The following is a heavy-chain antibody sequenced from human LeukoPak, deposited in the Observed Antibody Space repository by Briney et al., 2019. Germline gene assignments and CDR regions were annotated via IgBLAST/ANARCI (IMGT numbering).Heavy chain of an antibody. CDR1: GGTFISYA. J-gene: IGHJ5*02. Sequence: ASVKVSCKASGGTFISYAISWVRQAPGQGLEWMGGIIPIFGTANYAQKFQGRVTITADKSTSTAYMELSSLRSEDTAVYYCGHSSSWDNWFDPWGQGTLVTVSS. CDR2: IIPIFGTA. CDR3: GHSSSWDNWFDP. D-gene: IGHD6-13*01. V-gene: IGHV1-69*06.